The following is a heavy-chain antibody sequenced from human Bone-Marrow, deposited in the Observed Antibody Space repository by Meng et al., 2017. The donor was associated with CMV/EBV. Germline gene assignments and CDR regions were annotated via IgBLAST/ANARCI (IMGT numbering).Heavy chain of an antibody. Sequence: GESLKISCAASGFTFSSYAMHWVRQAPGKGLEYVSAISSKGGSTYYADSVKGRFTISRDNSKSTLYLQMKSLRAEDTAVYYCARDRPYSSPDKYYYYYGMDFWGQGTMVTVSS. CDR2: ISSKGGST. V-gene: IGHV3-64*02. CDR3: ARDRPYSSPDKYYYYYGMDF. CDR1: GFTFSSYA. D-gene: IGHD6-13*01. J-gene: IGHJ6*01.